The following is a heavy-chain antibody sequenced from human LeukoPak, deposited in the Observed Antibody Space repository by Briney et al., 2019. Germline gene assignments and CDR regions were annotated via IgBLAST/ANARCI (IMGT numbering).Heavy chain of an antibody. J-gene: IGHJ4*02. V-gene: IGHV1-69*13. CDR1: GGTFSSYA. CDR2: IIPIFGTA. D-gene: IGHD6-13*01. Sequence: ASVKVSCKASGGTFSSYAISWVRQAPGQGLEWMGGIIPIFGTANYAQKFQGRVTITADESTSTAYMELSSLRSEDTAVYYCARDLGIAAAGTLGYWGQGTLVTVSS. CDR3: ARDLGIAAAGTLGY.